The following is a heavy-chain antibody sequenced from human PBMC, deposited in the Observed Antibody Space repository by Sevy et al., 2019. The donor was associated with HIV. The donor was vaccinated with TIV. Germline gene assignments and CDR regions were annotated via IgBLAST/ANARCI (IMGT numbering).Heavy chain of an antibody. D-gene: IGHD1-26*01. CDR2: IKEDGSAK. Sequence: GGSLRLSCAASRFTFKTYWMSGVRQAPGKGLEWVGNIKEDGSAKYYADSVRGRFTISRDNAKNSLYLQMSSLRVEDTAVYYCARDSPGYGGYSYWGQGTLVTVSS. J-gene: IGHJ4*01. CDR1: RFTFKTYW. CDR3: ARDSPGYGGYSY. V-gene: IGHV3-7*01.